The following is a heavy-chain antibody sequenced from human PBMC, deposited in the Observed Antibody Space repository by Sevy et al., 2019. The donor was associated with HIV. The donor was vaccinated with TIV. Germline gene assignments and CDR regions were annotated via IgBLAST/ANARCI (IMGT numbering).Heavy chain of an antibody. CDR2: INPNSGGT. D-gene: IGHD5-18*01. CDR1: GYTFTSQY. V-gene: IGHV1-2*02. Sequence: ASVKVSCKASGYTFTSQYIHWVRQAPGQELEWMGWINPNSGGTNYRQNFQGRVTLTGDTSITTAYMELSGLKSEDTAIYYCAGDVRLRGYSYGSFDYWGQGTLVTVSS. CDR3: AGDVRLRGYSYGSFDY. J-gene: IGHJ4*02.